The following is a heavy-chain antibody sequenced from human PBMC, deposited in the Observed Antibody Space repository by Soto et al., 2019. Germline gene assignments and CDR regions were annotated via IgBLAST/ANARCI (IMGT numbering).Heavy chain of an antibody. V-gene: IGHV3-33*01. CDR3: ARVEDGYSYGSYYYYYGMDV. Sequence: GGSLRLSCAASGFTFSSYGMHWVRQAPGKGLEWVAVIWYDGSNKYYADSVKGRFTISRDNSKNTLYLQMNSLRAEDTAVYYCARVEDGYSYGSYYYYYGMDVWGQGTTVTAP. D-gene: IGHD5-18*01. CDR2: IWYDGSNK. CDR1: GFTFSSYG. J-gene: IGHJ6*02.